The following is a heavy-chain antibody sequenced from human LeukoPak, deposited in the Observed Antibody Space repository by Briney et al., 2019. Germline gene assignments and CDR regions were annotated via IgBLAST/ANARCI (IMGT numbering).Heavy chain of an antibody. CDR3: ARGVRIAVAGNIDY. Sequence: ASVKVSCKASGYTFTSYDINWVRQATGQGLEWMGWMNPNSGNTGYAQKFQGRVTITRNTSISTAYMELSSLRSDDTAVYYCARGVRIAVAGNIDYWGQGTLVTVSS. CDR1: GYTFTSYD. V-gene: IGHV1-8*03. CDR2: MNPNSGNT. J-gene: IGHJ4*02. D-gene: IGHD6-19*01.